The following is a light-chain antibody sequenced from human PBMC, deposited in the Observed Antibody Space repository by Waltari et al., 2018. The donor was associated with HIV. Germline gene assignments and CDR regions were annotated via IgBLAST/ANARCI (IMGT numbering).Light chain of an antibody. CDR3: SSYAGSNSWV. J-gene: IGLJ3*02. Sequence: QSALTQPPPASGSPGQSVTISCTGTSSDIGGYNYVSWYQQYPGKAPKVMIHEVNKRPSGVPDRFSGSKSGNTASLTVSGLQAEDEAYYYYSSYAGSNSWVFGGGTKLTVL. CDR1: SSDIGGYNY. V-gene: IGLV2-8*01. CDR2: EVN.